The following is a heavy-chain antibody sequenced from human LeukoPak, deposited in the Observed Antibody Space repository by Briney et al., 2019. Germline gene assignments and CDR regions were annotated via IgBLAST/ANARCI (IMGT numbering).Heavy chain of an antibody. Sequence: GESLKISCKGSGYSFTSYWIGWVRQMPGEGLEWMGIIYPGDSDTRYSPSFQGQVTISADKSISTAYLQWSSLKASDTAMYYCARLFYGPRAAAGTNYYYGMDVWGQGTTVTVSS. CDR2: IYPGDSDT. CDR1: GYSFTSYW. J-gene: IGHJ6*02. D-gene: IGHD6-13*01. CDR3: ARLFYGPRAAAGTNYYYGMDV. V-gene: IGHV5-51*01.